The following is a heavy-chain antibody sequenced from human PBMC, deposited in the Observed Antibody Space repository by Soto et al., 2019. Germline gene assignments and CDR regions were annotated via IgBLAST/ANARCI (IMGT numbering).Heavy chain of an antibody. CDR3: ARHSHEDHGDPNWFDP. CDR1: GGSISSNIYY. J-gene: IGHJ5*02. CDR2: IYYTGNN. D-gene: IGHD4-17*01. V-gene: IGHV4-39*01. Sequence: QVQLQESGPGLVKPSETLSLTCTVSGGSISSNIYYWGWIRQPPGKGLEWIGSIYYTGNNFYNPSLRSQVTLSVDTSENQFSLKLTSVTAADTAVYYCARHSHEDHGDPNWFDPWGLGTLVTVSS.